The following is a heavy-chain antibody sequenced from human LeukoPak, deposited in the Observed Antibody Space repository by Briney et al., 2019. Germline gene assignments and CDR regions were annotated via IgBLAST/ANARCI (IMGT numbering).Heavy chain of an antibody. D-gene: IGHD3-10*01. CDR1: GFTFSSYA. J-gene: IGHJ4*02. V-gene: IGHV3-23*01. CDR2: ISGSGGST. CDR3: AKDQITIVRGVIRSAPFDY. Sequence: GSMRLSCAASGFTFSSYAMSWVRQAPGKGLEWVSAISGSGGSTYYADSVKGRFTISRDNSKNTLYLQMNSRRAEDTAVYYCAKDQITIVRGVIRSAPFDYWGQGTLVTVSS.